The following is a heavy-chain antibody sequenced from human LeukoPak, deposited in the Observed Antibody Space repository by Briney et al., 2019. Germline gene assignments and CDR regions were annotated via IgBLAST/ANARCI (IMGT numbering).Heavy chain of an antibody. CDR2: INHSGST. V-gene: IGHV4-34*01. CDR3: ARGLSPRINMVRGVRPPFRGVFDY. D-gene: IGHD3-10*01. CDR1: GGSFSGYY. J-gene: IGHJ4*02. Sequence: SETLSLTCAVYGGSFSGYYWSWIRQPPGKGLEWIGEINHSGSTNYNPSLKSRVTISVDTSKNQSSLKLSSVTAADTAVYYCARGLSPRINMVRGVRPPFRGVFDYWGQGTLVTVSS.